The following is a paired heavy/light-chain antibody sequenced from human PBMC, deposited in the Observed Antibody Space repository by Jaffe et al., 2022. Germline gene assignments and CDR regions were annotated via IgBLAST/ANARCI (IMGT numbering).Light chain of an antibody. V-gene: IGLV2-8*01. Sequence: QSALTQPPSASGSPGQSVTISCTGTSSDVGGYNYVSWYQQHPGKAPKLIIYEVSKRPSGVPDRFSGSKSGNTASLTVSGLQAEDEADYYCSSYAGSNNYVFGTGTKVTVL. CDR3: SSYAGSNNYV. CDR1: SSDVGGYNY. CDR2: EVS. J-gene: IGLJ1*01.
Heavy chain of an antibody. J-gene: IGHJ4*02. Sequence: EVQLVQSGAEVKKPGESLKISCKGSGYSFTTYWIGWVRQMPGKGLEWMGIIYPADSDTTYSPSFQGQVTISADKSISTAYLQWSSLKAPDTAMYYCVRLAALRLGSIWYKKYFDYWGQGTLVTVSS. CDR3: VRLAALRLGSIWYKKYFDY. V-gene: IGHV5-51*03. D-gene: IGHD6-13*01. CDR1: GYSFTTYW. CDR2: IYPADSDT.